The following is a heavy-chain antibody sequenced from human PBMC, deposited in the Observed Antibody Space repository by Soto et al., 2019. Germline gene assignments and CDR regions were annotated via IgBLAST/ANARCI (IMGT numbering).Heavy chain of an antibody. Sequence: EVHLVESGGGLVKPGAALRLSCTVSGLTVSDAWMNWVRQAPGKGPEWVALIKAKAHGGTTHDAAPVRGRFTISRDDSKNTLYLEMNSLNTEDTAVYSCVTEVNGAFPHWGQGSLVTVSS. CDR3: VTEVNGAFPH. CDR2: IKAKAHGGTT. V-gene: IGHV3-15*07. CDR1: GLTVSDAW. J-gene: IGHJ4*02. D-gene: IGHD2-8*01.